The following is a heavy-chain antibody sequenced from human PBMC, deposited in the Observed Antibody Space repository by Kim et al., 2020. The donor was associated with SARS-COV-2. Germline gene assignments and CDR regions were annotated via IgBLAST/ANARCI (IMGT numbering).Heavy chain of an antibody. CDR3: ARGISYDSGVLDY. J-gene: IGHJ4*02. Sequence: GGSLRLSCAASGFTFSNYLMHWVRQAPGKGLEYISAISDNGESTYYADSVKGRLTISRDNSKNTLYLQMSSLRTDDMAVYYCARGISYDSGVLDYWGQGTLVTVSS. D-gene: IGHD3-10*01. V-gene: IGHV3-64*02. CDR2: ISDNGEST. CDR1: GFTFSNYL.